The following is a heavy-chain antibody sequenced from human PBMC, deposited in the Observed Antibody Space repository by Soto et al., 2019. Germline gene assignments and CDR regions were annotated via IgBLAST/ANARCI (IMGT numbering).Heavy chain of an antibody. CDR1: GGSISSRTFW. CDR2: MYYSGSS. CDR3: ARHPRDDYNYGGSGIFDY. Sequence: SETLSLTCSVSGGSISSRTFWWAWIRQPPGKGLEWIGDMYYSGSSYSSPSLKSRVTLSVDTSKNQLSLKLNSVTAADTAVYYCARHPRDDYNYGGSGIFDYWGQGTLVTVSS. J-gene: IGHJ4*02. D-gene: IGHD4-4*01. V-gene: IGHV4-39*01.